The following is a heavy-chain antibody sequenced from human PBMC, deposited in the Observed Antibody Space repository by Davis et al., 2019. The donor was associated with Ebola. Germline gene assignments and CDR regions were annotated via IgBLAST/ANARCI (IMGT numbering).Heavy chain of an antibody. J-gene: IGHJ3*01. D-gene: IGHD2-2*01. CDR2: IAYTGNT. CDR1: GGSISDYF. CDR3: ARGGLVPAALYL. Sequence: PSETLSLTCTVSGGSISDYFWSWIRQPPGKGLEWIGYIAYTGNTIYNPSLKSRVTISGDTSKKQFSLRLSSVTAADTAVYYCARGGLVPAALYLWGQGTMVTVSS. V-gene: IGHV4-59*01.